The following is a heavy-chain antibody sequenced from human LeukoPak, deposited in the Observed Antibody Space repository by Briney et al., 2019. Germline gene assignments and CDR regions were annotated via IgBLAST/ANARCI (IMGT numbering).Heavy chain of an antibody. CDR3: ATGVVVPAASWFDP. CDR2: FDPEDGET. CDR1: GYTLTELS. Sequence: GASVKVSCKVSGYTLTELSMHWVRQAPGKGLEWMGGFDPEDGETIYAQKFQGRVTMTEDTSTDTAYMELSSLRSEDTAVYYCATGVVVPAASWFDPWGQGTLVTVSS. J-gene: IGHJ5*02. D-gene: IGHD2-2*01. V-gene: IGHV1-24*01.